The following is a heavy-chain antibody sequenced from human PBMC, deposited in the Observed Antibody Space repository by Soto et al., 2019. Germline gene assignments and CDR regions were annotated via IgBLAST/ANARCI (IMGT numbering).Heavy chain of an antibody. Sequence: PSETLSLTCTVSGGSISSSDDYWGWIRQPPGKGLEWIASIYYSGISHYNPSLKSRVSISVDTSKNQFSLKMSSVTAADTAVYYCARQVRVPAVGPTYFDYWGQGTQVTVAS. CDR2: IYYSGIS. CDR3: ARQVRVPAVGPTYFDY. D-gene: IGHD2-2*01. CDR1: GGSISSSDDY. V-gene: IGHV4-39*01. J-gene: IGHJ4*02.